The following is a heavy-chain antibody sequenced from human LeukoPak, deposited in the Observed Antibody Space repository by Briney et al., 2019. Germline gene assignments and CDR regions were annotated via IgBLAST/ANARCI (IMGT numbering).Heavy chain of an antibody. CDR1: GYSISSGYY. CDR2: IYHSGST. D-gene: IGHD5-18*01. V-gene: IGHV4-38-2*02. Sequence: PETLSLTCTVSGYSISSGYYWGWIRQPPGKGLEWIGSIYHSGSTYYNPSLTSRVTISVDTSKNQFSLKLSSVTAADTDVYYCASQLSLSYWGQGTLVTVSS. J-gene: IGHJ4*02. CDR3: ASQLSLSY.